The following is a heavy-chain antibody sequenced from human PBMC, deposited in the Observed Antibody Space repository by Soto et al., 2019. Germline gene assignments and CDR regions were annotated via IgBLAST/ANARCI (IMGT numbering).Heavy chain of an antibody. J-gene: IGHJ5*02. CDR1: GFTFSSYA. CDR2: IKQDGSEK. Sequence: PGGSLRLSCAASGFTFSSYAMSWVRQAPGKGLEWVANIKQDGSEKYYVDSVKGRFTISRDNAKNSLYLQMNSLRAEDTAVYYCARIYRPRSWYLWFDPWGQGTLVTVSS. CDR3: ARIYRPRSWYLWFDP. D-gene: IGHD6-13*01. V-gene: IGHV3-7*01.